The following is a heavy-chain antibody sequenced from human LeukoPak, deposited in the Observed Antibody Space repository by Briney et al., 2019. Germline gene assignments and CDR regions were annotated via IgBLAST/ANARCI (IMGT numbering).Heavy chain of an antibody. CDR3: AWEPWFGATKLIDY. D-gene: IGHD3-10*01. J-gene: IGHJ4*02. V-gene: IGHV3-53*01. Sequence: GGSLRLSRAASGFAVSNTYMSWVRQAPGKGLEWISTIYSRGTTYYADTVKVRFTISRDTSTNTIYLQMIRLRAEDTALYYCAWEPWFGATKLIDYWGQGTVVTVSS. CDR2: IYSRGTT. CDR1: GFAVSNTY.